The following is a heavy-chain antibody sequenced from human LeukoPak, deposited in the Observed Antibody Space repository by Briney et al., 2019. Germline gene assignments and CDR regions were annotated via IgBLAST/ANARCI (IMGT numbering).Heavy chain of an antibody. Sequence: PSETLSLTCTVSGGSISSSGYYWGWIRQPPGKGLEWIGSVSYTGTPYYNPSLRSRATISVDTSKNQFSLKLISVTAADTALYFCARQVHRSSWYDYWGQGTLVTVSS. D-gene: IGHD6-13*01. J-gene: IGHJ4*02. CDR1: GGSISSSGYY. CDR3: ARQVHRSSWYDY. CDR2: VSYTGTP. V-gene: IGHV4-39*01.